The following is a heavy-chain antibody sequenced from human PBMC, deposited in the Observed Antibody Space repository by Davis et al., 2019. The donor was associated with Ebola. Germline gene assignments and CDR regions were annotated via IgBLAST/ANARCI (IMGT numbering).Heavy chain of an antibody. CDR1: GYTFTSYT. Sequence: SVKVSCKASGYTFTSYTISWVRQAPGQGLEWMGGIIPIFGTANYAQKFQGRVTITADESTSTAYMELSSLRSDDTAVYYCARDLSYCSRTRCRFDDYYFYYMDVWGKGTTVTVSS. J-gene: IGHJ6*03. D-gene: IGHD2-2*01. CDR3: ARDLSYCSRTRCRFDDYYFYYMDV. CDR2: IIPIFGTA. V-gene: IGHV1-69*13.